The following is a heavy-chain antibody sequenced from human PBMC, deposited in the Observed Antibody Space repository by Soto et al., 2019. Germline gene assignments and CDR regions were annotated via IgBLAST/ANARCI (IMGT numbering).Heavy chain of an antibody. CDR1: GYTFTSYY. CDR3: ARDRIVVVVAAHNWFDP. J-gene: IGHJ5*02. D-gene: IGHD2-15*01. V-gene: IGHV1-46*01. CDR2: INPNNGST. Sequence: GASLKVSCKSSGYTFTSYYMHWVRQAPGQGLEWMGRINPNNGSTSYAQKLQGRVTMTTDTSTSTAYMELRSLRSDDTAVYYCARDRIVVVVAAHNWFDPWGQGTLVTVSS.